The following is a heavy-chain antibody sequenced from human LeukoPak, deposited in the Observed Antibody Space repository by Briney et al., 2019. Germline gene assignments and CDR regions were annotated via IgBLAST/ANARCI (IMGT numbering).Heavy chain of an antibody. V-gene: IGHV1-69*05. D-gene: IGHD1-1*01. J-gene: IGHJ6*03. CDR1: GGTFSSYI. CDR3: ARVGSGTYIDNSYMDV. CDR2: LIPVFHTP. Sequence: SVKVSCKASGGTFSSYIISWVRQAPGQGLEWMGRLIPVFHTPKYAQKFQGRVTITTDASTNTAYMELSSLRSEDTTVYYCARVGSGTYIDNSYMDVWGKGTTVIVSS.